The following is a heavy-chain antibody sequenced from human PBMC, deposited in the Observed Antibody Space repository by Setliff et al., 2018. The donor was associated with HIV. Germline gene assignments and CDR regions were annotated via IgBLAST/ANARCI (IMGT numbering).Heavy chain of an antibody. CDR1: GASITSGIYY. D-gene: IGHD1-26*01. J-gene: IGHJ5*02. CDR3: ARGFGSLDP. CDR2: VYFSGST. Sequence: SETLSLTCSVSGASITSGIYYWAWIRQPAGKGLEFIGRVYFSGSTNYNPSLKSRVTISLDTSMNRFSLNLRSVTAADTAVYYCARGFGSLDPWGKGTLVTVSS. V-gene: IGHV4-61*02.